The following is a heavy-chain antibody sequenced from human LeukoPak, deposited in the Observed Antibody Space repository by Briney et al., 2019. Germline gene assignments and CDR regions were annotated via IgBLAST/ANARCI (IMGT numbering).Heavy chain of an antibody. Sequence: ASVKVSCKVSGYTFHSYYTHWVRQAPGQGLEWMGIINPSGGSTSYSQKFQGRVTMTRDTSTSTVYMELSSLRSEDTALYYCPRRQDYYYNGIAAWGQGTTVTVSS. J-gene: IGHJ6*02. V-gene: IGHV1-46*02. CDR1: GYTFHSYY. CDR2: INPSGGST. CDR3: PRRQDYYYNGIAA.